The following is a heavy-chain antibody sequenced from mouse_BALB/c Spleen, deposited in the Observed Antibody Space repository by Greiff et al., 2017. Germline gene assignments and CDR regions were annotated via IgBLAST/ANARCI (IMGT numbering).Heavy chain of an antibody. CDR3: ARETITTEGFAY. J-gene: IGHJ3*01. CDR2: ISYSGST. D-gene: IGHD2-4*01. Sequence: EVQLQQSGPSLVKPSQTLSLTCSVTGDSITSGYWNWIRKFPGNKLEYMGYISYSGSTYYNPSLKSRISITRDTSKNQYYLQLNSVTTEDTATYYCARETITTEGFAYWGQGTLVTVSA. CDR1: GDSITSGY. V-gene: IGHV3-8*02.